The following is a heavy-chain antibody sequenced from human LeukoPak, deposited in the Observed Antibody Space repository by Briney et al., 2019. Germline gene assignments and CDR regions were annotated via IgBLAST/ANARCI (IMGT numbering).Heavy chain of an antibody. CDR1: GFTSSSYA. CDR3: AKAAAAPGFDF. CDR2: VSGSGDRM. V-gene: IGHV3-23*01. D-gene: IGHD6-13*01. J-gene: IGHJ4*02. Sequence: GGSLRLSCAASGFTSSSYALNWVRQAPGKGLEWVATVSGSGDRMYHADSVKGRFTISRDNSKNTIYLQMNSLRAEDTALYYCAKAAAAPGFDFWGQGTLVTVSP.